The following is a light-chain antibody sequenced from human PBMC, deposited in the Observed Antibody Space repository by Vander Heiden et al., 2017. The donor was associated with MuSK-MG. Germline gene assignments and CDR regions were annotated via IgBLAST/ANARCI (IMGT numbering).Light chain of an antibody. Sequence: DVVMTQSPDSLAGSLGERANINCKSSQSVLYSSNNKNCLAWYQQKPGQPPKLLIYWASTRESGVPDRVSGSGSGTDFTLTISSLQAEDVAAYYCQQYYSSPLTFGQGTKVEIK. CDR1: QSVLYSSNNKNC. CDR2: WAS. V-gene: IGKV4-1*01. CDR3: QQYYSSPLT. J-gene: IGKJ1*01.